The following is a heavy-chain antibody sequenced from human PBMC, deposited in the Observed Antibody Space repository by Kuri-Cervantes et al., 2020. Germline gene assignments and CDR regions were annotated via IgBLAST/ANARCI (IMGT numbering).Heavy chain of an antibody. CDR2: ISWNSGSI. V-gene: IGHV3-9*01. D-gene: IGHD4-23*01. CDR3: AKVRCCGNSFFDY. Sequence: GGSLRLSCAASGFTFDDYAMHWVRQAPGKGLEWVSGISWNSGSIGYADSVKGRFTISRDNAKNTLYLQMNSLRAEDTAVYYCAKVRCCGNSFFDYWGQGTLVTVSS. CDR1: GFTFDDYA. J-gene: IGHJ4*02.